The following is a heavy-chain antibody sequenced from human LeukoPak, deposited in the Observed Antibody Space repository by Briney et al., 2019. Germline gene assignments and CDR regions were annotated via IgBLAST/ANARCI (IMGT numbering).Heavy chain of an antibody. CDR1: GFTFRSYE. D-gene: IGHD6-19*01. V-gene: IGHV3-48*03. CDR2: ISSSGSTI. Sequence: GGSLRLSCEDSGFTFRSYEMNWVRQAPGKGLEWVSYISSSGSTIYYADSVKGRFTISRDNAKNSLYLQMNSLRAEDTAVYYCARLYSSGWYFDYWGQGTLVTVSS. J-gene: IGHJ4*02. CDR3: ARLYSSGWYFDY.